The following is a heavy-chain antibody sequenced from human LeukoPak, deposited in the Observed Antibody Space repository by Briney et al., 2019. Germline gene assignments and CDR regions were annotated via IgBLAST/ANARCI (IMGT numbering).Heavy chain of an antibody. D-gene: IGHD5-24*01. Sequence: PSETLSLTCTVSGGSISSSSYYWGWIRQPPGKGLEWIGSIYYSGSTYYNPSLKSRVTISVDTSKNQFSLKLSSVTAADTAVYYCARLMATPGYFDYWGQGTLVTVSS. V-gene: IGHV4-39*01. CDR3: ARLMATPGYFDY. CDR1: GGSISSSSYY. CDR2: IYYSGST. J-gene: IGHJ4*02.